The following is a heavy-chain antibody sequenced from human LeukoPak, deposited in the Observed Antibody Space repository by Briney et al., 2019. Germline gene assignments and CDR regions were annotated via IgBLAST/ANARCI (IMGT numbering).Heavy chain of an antibody. V-gene: IGHV3-66*02. CDR3: ARDTGTNGKVDY. D-gene: IGHD1/OR15-1a*01. CDR1: GFTISSNY. Sequence: GGSLRLSCAASGFTISSNYMSWVRQAPGKGLEWVSVIYRGGSTYYADSVKGRFTISRDKSKNTLYLQMNSLRAEDTAVYYCARDTGTNGKVDYWGQGTLVTVSS. J-gene: IGHJ4*02. CDR2: IYRGGST.